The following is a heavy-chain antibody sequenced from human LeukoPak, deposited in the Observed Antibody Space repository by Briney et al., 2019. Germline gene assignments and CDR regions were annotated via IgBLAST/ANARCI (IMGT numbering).Heavy chain of an antibody. CDR1: GYTFPGYY. D-gene: IGHD6-13*01. CDR3: ATDSSSSNWFDP. J-gene: IGHJ5*02. Sequence: GASGKVSRQGSGYTFPGYYMPGVRQAPGKGLEWMGWMNPNSGGTNYEEKFQGRGTMTRDTSISTAYMVLSRLRSDDTAVYYCATDSSSSNWFDPWGQGTLVTVSS. V-gene: IGHV1-2*02. CDR2: MNPNSGGT.